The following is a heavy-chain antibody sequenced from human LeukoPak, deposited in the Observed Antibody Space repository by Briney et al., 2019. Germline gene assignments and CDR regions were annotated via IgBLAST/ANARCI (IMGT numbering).Heavy chain of an antibody. D-gene: IGHD3-22*01. CDR3: ARDMRWLLKGVYNYGMDV. Sequence: HPGGSLRLSCAASGFTFKNYDMHWVRQAPGKGLEWVAVIWYDGTNKYYADSAKGRFTISRDNSKNTLYLQMNSLRAEDTAVYYCARDMRWLLKGVYNYGMDVWGQGTTVTVSS. CDR1: GFTFKNYD. J-gene: IGHJ6*02. V-gene: IGHV3-33*01. CDR2: IWYDGTNK.